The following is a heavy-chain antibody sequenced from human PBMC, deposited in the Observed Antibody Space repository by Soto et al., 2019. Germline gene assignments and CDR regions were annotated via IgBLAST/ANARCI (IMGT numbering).Heavy chain of an antibody. D-gene: IGHD3-10*01. Sequence: GGSLRLSCAASGFTFSSYGMHWVRQAPGKGLEWVAVIWYDGSNKYYADSVKGRFTISRDNSKNTLYLQMNSLRAEDTAVYYCAAVPNHYYYYGMDVWGQGTTVTVSS. J-gene: IGHJ6*02. CDR2: IWYDGSNK. V-gene: IGHV3-33*01. CDR3: AAVPNHYYYYGMDV. CDR1: GFTFSSYG.